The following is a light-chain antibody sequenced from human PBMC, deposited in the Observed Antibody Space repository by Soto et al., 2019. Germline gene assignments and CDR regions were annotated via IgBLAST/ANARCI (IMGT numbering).Light chain of an antibody. CDR3: LSGHSRP. V-gene: IGKV1-39*01. J-gene: IGKJ4*01. CDR1: QSISSY. CDR2: AAS. Sequence: DIQMTQSPSSLSASVGDRVIITCRASQSISSYLNWYQQKPGKAPKLLISAASTLESGVPSRFSGRGSGTEFTLTISSLQPEDFATYFCLSGHSRPFGGGTKVEIK.